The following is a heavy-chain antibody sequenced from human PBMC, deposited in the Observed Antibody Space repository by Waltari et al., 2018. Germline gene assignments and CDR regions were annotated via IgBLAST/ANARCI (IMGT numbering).Heavy chain of an antibody. CDR2: SNPKSVST. CDR3: ARDLFPNFCSGYGFDI. J-gene: IGHJ3*02. CDR1: GYTFSAYY. V-gene: IGHV1-2*01. D-gene: IGHD3-3*01. Sequence: QVHLVQSGAEVKKPGASVRVSCKTSGYTFSAYYIYWVRQAPGQGFECMGWSNPKSVSTNPEQKFQGRVTCTSDTSTSTSYLELRGLTSDDSSIFYCARDLFPNFCSGYGFDIWGQGTKVTVSS.